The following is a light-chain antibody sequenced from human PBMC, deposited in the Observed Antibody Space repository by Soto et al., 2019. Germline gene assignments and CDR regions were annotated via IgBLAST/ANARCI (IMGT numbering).Light chain of an antibody. CDR2: DAS. Sequence: ETVMTQTPATLSVSPGDRATLSCRATQSVSSSYLAWYQQKPGQAPRILMYDASTRATGISARFSGSGSGTEFTLTISSLQSEDFAVYYCQQYHNWPITFGQGTRLEIK. CDR1: QSVSSSY. J-gene: IGKJ5*01. CDR3: QQYHNWPIT. V-gene: IGKV3-15*01.